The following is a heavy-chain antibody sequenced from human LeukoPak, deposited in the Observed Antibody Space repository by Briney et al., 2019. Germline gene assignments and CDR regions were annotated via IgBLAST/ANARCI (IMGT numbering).Heavy chain of an antibody. V-gene: IGHV1-69*04. CDR2: IIPNLGTT. CDR1: GGTSNSHA. Sequence: SVKVSCKASGGTSNSHAISWVRQATGQGLEWMGRIIPNLGTTNRAQNFQDRVTLTADKSTNTAYMELTSLTSDDTAVYYCATTNDGGGYQWGDFFDFWGQGTLVTVSS. J-gene: IGHJ4*02. D-gene: IGHD3-22*01. CDR3: ATTNDGGGYQWGDFFDF.